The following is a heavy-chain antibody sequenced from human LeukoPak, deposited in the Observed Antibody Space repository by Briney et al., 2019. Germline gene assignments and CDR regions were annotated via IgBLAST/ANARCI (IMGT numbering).Heavy chain of an antibody. Sequence: SETLSLTCTVSGGSISSYYWSWIRQPPGKGLEWIGYIYYSGSTNYNPSLKSRVTISVDTSKNQFSLKLSSATAADTAVYYCASLYYYDSSGYYSGDYWGQGTLVTVSS. V-gene: IGHV4-59*01. CDR3: ASLYYYDSSGYYSGDY. CDR1: GGSISSYY. J-gene: IGHJ4*02. D-gene: IGHD3-22*01. CDR2: IYYSGST.